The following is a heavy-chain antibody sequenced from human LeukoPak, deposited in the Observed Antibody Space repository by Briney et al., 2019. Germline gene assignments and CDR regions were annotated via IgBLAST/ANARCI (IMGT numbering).Heavy chain of an antibody. CDR3: ARDKWAVAGNYYYYGMDV. V-gene: IGHV4-59*01. Sequence: SETLSLTCTVCGGSISSYYWSWIRQPPGKGLEGIGYIYYSGRTNYNPSLKRRVTISVDTSKNQFSLKLSSVTAADTAVYYCARDKWAVAGNYYYYGMDVWGRGTTVTVSS. CDR1: GGSISSYY. CDR2: IYYSGRT. J-gene: IGHJ6*02. D-gene: IGHD6-19*01.